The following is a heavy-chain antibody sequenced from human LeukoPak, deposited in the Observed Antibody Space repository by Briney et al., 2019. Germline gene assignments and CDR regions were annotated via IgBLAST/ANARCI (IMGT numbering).Heavy chain of an antibody. CDR2: IYPGDSDT. V-gene: IGHV5-51*01. D-gene: IGHD3-9*01. J-gene: IGHJ5*02. Sequence: GESLKISCKGSGYSFTSYWIGWVRQMPGKGLEWMGIIYPGDSDTRDSPSFQGQVTISADKSISPAYLQWSSLKASDTAMYYCARHYDILTGYYGWWFDPWGQGTLVTVSS. CDR3: ARHYDILTGYYGWWFDP. CDR1: GYSFTSYW.